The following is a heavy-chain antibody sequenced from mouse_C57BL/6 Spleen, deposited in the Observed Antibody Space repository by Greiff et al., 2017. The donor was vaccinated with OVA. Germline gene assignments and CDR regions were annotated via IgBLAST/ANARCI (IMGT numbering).Heavy chain of an antibody. J-gene: IGHJ2*01. CDR3: ARYSNPFDY. CDR1: GYTFTSYW. D-gene: IGHD2-5*01. V-gene: IGHV1-69*01. Sequence: LQQPGAELVMPGASVKLSCKASGYTFTSYWMHWVKQRPGQGLEWIGEIDPSDSYTNYNQKFKGKSTLTVDKSSSTAYMQLSSLTSEDSAVYYCARYSNPFDYWGQGTTLTVSS. CDR2: IDPSDSYT.